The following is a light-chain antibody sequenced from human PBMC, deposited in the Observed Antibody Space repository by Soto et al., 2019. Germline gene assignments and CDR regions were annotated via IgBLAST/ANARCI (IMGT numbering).Light chain of an antibody. V-gene: IGLV2-14*03. CDR3: NPFTTTNTYV. CDR1: SSDVGGFDH. J-gene: IGLJ1*01. Sequence: QSVLTQPASVSGSPGQSITISCTGASSDVGGFDHVSWYQQHPGKVPRLLIYDVSSRPSGVSDRFSGSKSGNTASLTISGLQAEDDADYYCNPFTTTNTYVFGTGTKVTVL. CDR2: DVS.